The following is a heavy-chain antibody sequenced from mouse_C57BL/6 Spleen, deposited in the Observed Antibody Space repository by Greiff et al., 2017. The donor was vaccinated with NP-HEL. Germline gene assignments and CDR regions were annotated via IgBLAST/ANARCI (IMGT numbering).Heavy chain of an antibody. Sequence: EVMLVESGGGLVKPGGSLKLSCAASGFTFSDYGMHWVRQAPEKGLEWVAYISSGSSTIYYADTVKGRFTISRDNAKNTLFLQMTSLRSEDTAMYYCARRTLYLNYAMDYWGQGTSVTVSS. V-gene: IGHV5-17*01. CDR1: GFTFSDYG. CDR3: ARRTLYLNYAMDY. J-gene: IGHJ4*01. CDR2: ISSGSSTI. D-gene: IGHD2-1*01.